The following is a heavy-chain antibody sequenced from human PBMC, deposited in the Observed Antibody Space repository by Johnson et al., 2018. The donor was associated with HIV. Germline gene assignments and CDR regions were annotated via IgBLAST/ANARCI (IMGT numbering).Heavy chain of an antibody. V-gene: IGHV3-30*03. J-gene: IGHJ3*01. Sequence: QVQLVESGAGAVQPGKSLTLSCVGSGLSISNFGINWVRQAPGKAPEWVAVISIDGTLTIYADSVKGIFTISRDNSKNQLYLQMGSLRTEDMAIYFCARGGRWLQVGAFDVGGQGTMVTVSS. CDR1: GLSISNFG. CDR2: ISIDGTLT. D-gene: IGHD5-24*01. CDR3: ARGGRWLQVGAFDV.